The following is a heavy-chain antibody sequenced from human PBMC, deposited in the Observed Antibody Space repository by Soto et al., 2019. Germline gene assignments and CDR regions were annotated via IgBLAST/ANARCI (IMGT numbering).Heavy chain of an antibody. CDR1: GYAFSSYA. CDR3: ARDGGYCGYRLAYYYYIGMDV. V-gene: IGHV1-3*05. J-gene: IGHJ6*02. CDR2: INIGSGNT. Sequence: QVQLVQSGAEEKKPGASVKVSCKASGYAFSSYAMHWVRQAPGQRLEWMGWINIGSGNTEYAQNFQDRITITRDTSARTVDMELSGLSSEDTAVYYCARDGGYCGYRLAYYYYIGMDVWGQGTTVTVSS. D-gene: IGHD5-12*01.